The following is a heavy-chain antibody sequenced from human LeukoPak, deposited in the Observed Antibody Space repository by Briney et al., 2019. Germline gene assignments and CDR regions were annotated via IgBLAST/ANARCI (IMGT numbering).Heavy chain of an antibody. CDR1: GYTFISYG. CDR2: ISAYNGNT. J-gene: IGHJ5*02. D-gene: IGHD5-18*01. Sequence: ASVKVSCKASGYTFISYGISWVRQAPGQGLEWMGWISAYNGNTNYAQKLQGRVTMTTDTSTSTAYMELRSLRSDDTAVYYCARDSRREPKRGRTAMVPSSWFDPWGQGTLVTVSS. CDR3: ARDSRREPKRGRTAMVPSSWFDP. V-gene: IGHV1-18*04.